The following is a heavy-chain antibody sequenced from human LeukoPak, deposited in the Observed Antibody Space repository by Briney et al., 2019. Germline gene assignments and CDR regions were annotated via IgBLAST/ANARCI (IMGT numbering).Heavy chain of an antibody. J-gene: IGHJ4*02. Sequence: ASVKVSCKAPGGTFSSYAISWVRQAPGQGLEWMGWINPNSGGTNYAQKFQGRVTMTRDTSISTAYMELSRLRSDDTAVYYCARAPAHYDFWSGYYDYWGQGTLVTVFS. CDR1: GGTFSSYA. V-gene: IGHV1-2*02. D-gene: IGHD3-3*01. CDR3: ARAPAHYDFWSGYYDY. CDR2: INPNSGGT.